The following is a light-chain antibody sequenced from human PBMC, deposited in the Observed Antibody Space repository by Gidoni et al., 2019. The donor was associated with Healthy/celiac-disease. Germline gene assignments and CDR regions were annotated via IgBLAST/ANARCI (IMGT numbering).Light chain of an antibody. V-gene: IGLV1-47*01. J-gene: IGLJ3*02. CDR1: SPNIGSNY. CDR3: AAWDDSLSVPV. Sequence: QSVLTQPPSASGTPGQGVTISCSGSSPNIGSNYVYWYQQLPGTAPKLLIYRNNQRPSGVPDRFSGSKSGTSASLAISGLRSEDEADYYCAAWDDSLSVPVFGGGTKLTVL. CDR2: RNN.